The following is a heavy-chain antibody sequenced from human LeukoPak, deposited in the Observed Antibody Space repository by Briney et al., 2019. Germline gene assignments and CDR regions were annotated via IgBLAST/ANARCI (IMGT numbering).Heavy chain of an antibody. CDR1: GGSISSYY. J-gene: IGHJ2*01. CDR2: IYYSGST. V-gene: IGHV4-59*08. CDR3: ARPLGNGFTYWYFDL. D-gene: IGHD5-24*01. Sequence: PSETLSLTCTVSGGSISSYYWTWIRQPPGKGLEWIGYIYYSGSTNHNPSLKSRVTMSLDTSKNQFSLKVRSVTAADTAVYYCARPLGNGFTYWYFDLWGRGTLVTVSS.